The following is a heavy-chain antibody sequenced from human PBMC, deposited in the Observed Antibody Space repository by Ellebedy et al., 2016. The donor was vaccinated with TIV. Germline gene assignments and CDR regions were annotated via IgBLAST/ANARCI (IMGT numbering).Heavy chain of an antibody. D-gene: IGHD3-16*01. J-gene: IGHJ4*02. Sequence: ASVKVSCXVSGYTLTELSMHWVRQAPGKGLEWMGGFDPEDGETIYAQKFQGRVTMTEDTSTDTAYMELSSLRSEDTAVYYCATTGIRSSSSRGGIPDYWGQGTLVTVSS. CDR1: GYTLTELS. V-gene: IGHV1-24*01. CDR2: FDPEDGET. CDR3: ATTGIRSSSSRGGIPDY.